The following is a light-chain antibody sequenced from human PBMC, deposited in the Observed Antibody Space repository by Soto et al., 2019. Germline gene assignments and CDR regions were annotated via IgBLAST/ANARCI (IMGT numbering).Light chain of an antibody. Sequence: EIVLTQSPGTLSLSPGERATLSCRASQSVSSSYFAWYQQRFGQAPRLLIYGASSRATGIPDRFSGSGSGTDFTLTISRLEPEDFAVYYCKQYGSASWTFSQGTKVDIK. J-gene: IGKJ1*01. CDR3: KQYGSASWT. CDR2: GAS. CDR1: QSVSSSY. V-gene: IGKV3-20*01.